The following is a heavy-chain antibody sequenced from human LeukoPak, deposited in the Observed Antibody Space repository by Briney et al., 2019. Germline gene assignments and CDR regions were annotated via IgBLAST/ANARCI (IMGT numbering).Heavy chain of an antibody. CDR2: ISSSGSTI. CDR3: ARATYYYDSSGYYNYYYYMDV. CDR1: GFTFSSYE. J-gene: IGHJ6*03. Sequence: GGSLRLSCAASGFTFSSYEMNWVRQAPGKGLEWVSCISSSGSTIYYADSVKGRFTISRDNAKNSPYLQMNSLRAEDTAVYYCARATYYYDSSGYYNYYYYMDVRGKGTTVTVSS. V-gene: IGHV3-48*03. D-gene: IGHD3-22*01.